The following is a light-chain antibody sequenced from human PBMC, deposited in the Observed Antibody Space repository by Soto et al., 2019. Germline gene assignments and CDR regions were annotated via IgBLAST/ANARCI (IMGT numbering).Light chain of an antibody. CDR3: QQYIDSPRT. CDR1: QTANRNY. J-gene: IGKJ1*01. V-gene: IGKV3-20*01. CDR2: GVS. Sequence: EIVLTQSPGTLALSLGDGATLSCRASQTANRNYLAWYHQKPGQPPRLLIYGVSNRATGVPDRFSGGGSGTEFTLTIVRLEPDDFGTYYCQQYIDSPRTFGQGTRVEVK.